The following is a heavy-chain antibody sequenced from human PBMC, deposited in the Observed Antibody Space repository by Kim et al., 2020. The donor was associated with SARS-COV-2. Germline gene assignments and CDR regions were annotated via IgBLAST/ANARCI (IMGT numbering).Heavy chain of an antibody. V-gene: IGHV7-4-1*02. Sequence: ASVKVSCKASGYTFTSYAMNWVRQAPGQGLEWMGWINTNTGNPTYAQGFTGRFVFSLDTSVSTAYLQISNLKAEDAAVYYCAREGNNWLGYGLDVWGQGTTVTVSS. CDR3: AREGNNWLGYGLDV. CDR1: GYTFTSYA. J-gene: IGHJ6*02. D-gene: IGHD1-1*01. CDR2: INTNTGNP.